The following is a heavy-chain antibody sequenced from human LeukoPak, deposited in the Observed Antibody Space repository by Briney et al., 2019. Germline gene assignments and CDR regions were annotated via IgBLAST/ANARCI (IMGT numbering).Heavy chain of an antibody. CDR3: AKAIGIVGAPNY. D-gene: IGHD1-26*01. V-gene: IGHV3-30*02. Sequence: GGSLRLSCAASGFTFSSYGMHWVRQAPGKGLEWLAVIWYDGSNKYYADSVKGRFTISRDNSKNTLYLQMNSLRAEDTALYYCAKAIGIVGAPNYWGQGTLVTVSS. CDR2: IWYDGSNK. J-gene: IGHJ4*02. CDR1: GFTFSSYG.